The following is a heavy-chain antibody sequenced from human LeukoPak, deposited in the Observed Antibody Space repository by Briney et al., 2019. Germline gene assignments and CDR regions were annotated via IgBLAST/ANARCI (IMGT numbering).Heavy chain of an antibody. Sequence: SETLSLTCAVSGYSISSDYYWGWIRQPPGKGLEWIGSIYHGGSTYYNPSLKSRVTISVDTSKNQFSLKLSSVTAADTAVYYCARVRQECQVGCHLYYFDYWGQGTLVTVSS. CDR3: ARVRQECQVGCHLYYFDY. CDR1: GYSISSDYY. CDR2: IYHGGST. D-gene: IGHD3-3*01. J-gene: IGHJ4*02. V-gene: IGHV4-38-2*01.